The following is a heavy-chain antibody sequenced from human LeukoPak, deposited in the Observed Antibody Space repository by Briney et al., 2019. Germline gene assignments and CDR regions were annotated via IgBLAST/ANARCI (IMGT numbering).Heavy chain of an antibody. CDR2: IYPSGST. CDR1: GGSISSGAYS. V-gene: IGHV4-30-2*01. CDR3: ASKIDAFDI. Sequence: SETLSLTCVVSGGSISSGAYSWSWIRQPPGQGLEWIGNIYPSGSTYYNPSLKSRVTISVDRSKNQFSLKLTSVTAADTAVYYCASKIDAFDIWGQGTMVIVSS. J-gene: IGHJ3*02.